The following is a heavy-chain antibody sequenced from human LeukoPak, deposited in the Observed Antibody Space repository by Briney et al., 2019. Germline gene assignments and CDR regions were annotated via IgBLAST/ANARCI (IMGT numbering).Heavy chain of an antibody. CDR3: ARDRWELLSNSYHYCGLDV. Sequence: GGSLRLSCAASGFTFSSHLMHWVRQAPGKGLVWVSRISSDGTYTNYADSVRGRFTISRDNAKNSLYLQMNSLRAEDTAVYYCARDRWELLSNSYHYCGLDVWGQGTTVTVSS. D-gene: IGHD2-15*01. V-gene: IGHV3-74*01. J-gene: IGHJ6*02. CDR2: ISSDGTYT. CDR1: GFTFSSHL.